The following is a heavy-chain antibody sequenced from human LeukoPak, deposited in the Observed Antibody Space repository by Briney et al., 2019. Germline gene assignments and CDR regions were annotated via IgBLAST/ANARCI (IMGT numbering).Heavy chain of an antibody. V-gene: IGHV3-74*01. CDR2: IKSDGTT. J-gene: IGHJ1*01. Sequence: GGSLTLSCAASGCTFSSYWMHWVRQAPGKGLVWVSRIKSDGTTNYADSVKGRFTISRDNAKNTLSLQMNSLRAEDTGVYYCARAPSEIGGYYPEYFRLWGQGTLVTVSS. CDR3: ARAPSEIGGYYPEYFRL. CDR1: GCTFSSYW. D-gene: IGHD3-22*01.